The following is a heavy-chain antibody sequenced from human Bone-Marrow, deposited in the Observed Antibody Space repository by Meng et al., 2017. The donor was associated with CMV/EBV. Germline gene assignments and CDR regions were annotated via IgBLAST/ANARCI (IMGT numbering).Heavy chain of an antibody. CDR2: IIPIFGTA. Sequence: SVKVSCKASGGTFSSYAISWVRQAPGQGLEWMGGIIPIFGTANYAQKFQGRVTITTDESTSTAYMELSSLRSEDTAVYYCASSSQGGNWFDPWGQGSLVTFSS. CDR3: ASSSQGGNWFDP. D-gene: IGHD6-6*01. CDR1: GGTFSSYA. V-gene: IGHV1-69*05. J-gene: IGHJ5*02.